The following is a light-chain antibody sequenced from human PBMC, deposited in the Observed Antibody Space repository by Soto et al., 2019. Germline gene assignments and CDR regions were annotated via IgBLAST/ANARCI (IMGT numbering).Light chain of an antibody. CDR2: SNN. V-gene: IGLV1-44*01. CDR3: AAWDDSLNGRV. CDR1: SSNIGSNT. Sequence: QSVLTQPPSASGTPGQRVTISCSGSSSNIGSNTVNWYQHLPGTAPKLLTYSNNQRPSGVPDRFSGSKSGTSASLAISGLQSEDEADYYCAAWDDSLNGRVFSGGTKLTVL. J-gene: IGLJ3*02.